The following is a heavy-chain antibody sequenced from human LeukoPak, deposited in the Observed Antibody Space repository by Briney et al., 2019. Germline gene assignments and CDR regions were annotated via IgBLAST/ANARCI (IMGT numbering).Heavy chain of an antibody. D-gene: IGHD5-24*01. Sequence: SETLSLTCAVYGGSFSGYYWSWIRQPPGKGLEWIGEINHSGSTNYNPSLKSRVTISVDTSKNQFSLKLSSVTAADTAVYYCARRRWLQYQFLKWGQGTLVTVSS. CDR1: GGSFSGYY. CDR2: INHSGST. V-gene: IGHV4-34*01. CDR3: ARRRWLQYQFLK. J-gene: IGHJ4*02.